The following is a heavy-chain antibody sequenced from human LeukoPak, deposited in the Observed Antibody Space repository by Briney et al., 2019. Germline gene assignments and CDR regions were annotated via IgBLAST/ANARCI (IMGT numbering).Heavy chain of an antibody. J-gene: IGHJ3*02. CDR1: GGSFSGYY. Sequence: PSETLSLTCAVYGGSFSGYYWSWIRQPPGKGLEWIGEINHSGSTNYNPSLKSRVTISVDTSKNQFSLKLSSVTAADTAVYYCARFPFDIWGQGTMVTVSS. V-gene: IGHV4-34*01. CDR3: ARFPFDI. CDR2: INHSGST.